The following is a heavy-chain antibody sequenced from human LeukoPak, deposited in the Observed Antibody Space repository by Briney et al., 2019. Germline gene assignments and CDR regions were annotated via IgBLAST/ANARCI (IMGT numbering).Heavy chain of an antibody. D-gene: IGHD6-6*01. V-gene: IGHV4-59*01. Sequence: PSETLSLTCTVSGGSISSYYWSWIRQPPGKGLEWIGYIYYSGSTNYNPSLKSRVTISVDTSKNQFSLKLSSVTAADTAVYYCAGGIAAHPHWFDPWGQGTLVTVSS. CDR3: AGGIAAHPHWFDP. CDR2: IYYSGST. J-gene: IGHJ5*02. CDR1: GGSISSYY.